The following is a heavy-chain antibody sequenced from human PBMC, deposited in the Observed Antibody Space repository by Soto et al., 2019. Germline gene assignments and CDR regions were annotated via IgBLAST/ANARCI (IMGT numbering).Heavy chain of an antibody. CDR2: MNPNSANT. J-gene: IGHJ6*02. D-gene: IGHD3-16*01. CDR3: AREGVRGMDV. CDR1: GYTFTSYD. Sequence: QVQLVQSGAEVKKPGASVKVSCKASGYTFTSYDINWVRQATVPGLEWMGWMNPNSANTGYAQKFQGRVTMTRNTSISTAYMELSSRRSEDTAVDSFAREGVRGMDVWGQGTTVTVSS. V-gene: IGHV1-8*01.